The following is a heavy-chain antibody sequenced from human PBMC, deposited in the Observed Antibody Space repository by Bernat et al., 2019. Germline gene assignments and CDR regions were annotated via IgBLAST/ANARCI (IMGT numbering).Heavy chain of an antibody. CDR1: GFTFSSFA. D-gene: IGHD2-15*01. Sequence: EVQLLESGGGLVQAGGSLRLSCAASGFTFSSFAMSWVRQAPGKGLAWVSAISDSGGSTYCADSVKGRLTIARDNSKNTLYLQMNSLRAEDTAVYYCAKDLSVVVVAAFYFDYWGQGTLVTVSS. J-gene: IGHJ4*02. CDR2: ISDSGGST. V-gene: IGHV3-23*01. CDR3: AKDLSVVVVAAFYFDY.